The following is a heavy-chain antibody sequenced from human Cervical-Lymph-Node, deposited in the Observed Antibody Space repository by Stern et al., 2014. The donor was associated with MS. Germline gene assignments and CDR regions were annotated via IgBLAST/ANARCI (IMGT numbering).Heavy chain of an antibody. D-gene: IGHD3-10*01. CDR2: IIPIFGKA. Sequence: VQLVESGAEVKKPGSSVKVSCKASGGTFNNYGLSWVRQAPGQGLEWMGGIIPIFGKANYAQKFQGRVTITADESTTTTYMELSSLRAEDTAVYYCAKDEDFGLAHGMDVWGQGTTVTVSS. CDR3: AKDEDFGLAHGMDV. J-gene: IGHJ6*02. CDR1: GGTFNNYG. V-gene: IGHV1-69*01.